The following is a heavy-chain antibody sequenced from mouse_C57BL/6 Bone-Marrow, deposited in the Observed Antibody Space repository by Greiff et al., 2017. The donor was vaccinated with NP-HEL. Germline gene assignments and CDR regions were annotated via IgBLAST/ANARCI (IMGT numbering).Heavy chain of an antibody. J-gene: IGHJ3*01. CDR1: GFTFSDYG. D-gene: IGHD1-1*01. V-gene: IGHV5-15*01. CDR3: ARRGRIGSSYSFAY. CDR2: ISNLAYSI. Sequence: EVKLVESGGGLVQPGGSLKLSCAASGFTFSDYGMAWVRQAPRKGPEWVAFISNLAYSIYYADTVTGRFTMSRENAKNTRYLEMSCLRYEDTAMYYCARRGRIGSSYSFAYWGQGTLVTVSA.